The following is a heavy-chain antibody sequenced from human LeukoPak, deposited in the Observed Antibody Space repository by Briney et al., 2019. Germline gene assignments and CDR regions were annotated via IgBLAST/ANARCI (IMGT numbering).Heavy chain of an antibody. CDR2: IYYSGST. CDR1: GGSINSGDYY. J-gene: IGHJ3*02. D-gene: IGHD2-2*01. Sequence: SETLSLTCTVSGGSINSGDYYWTWIRQSADKGLEWIGYIYYSGSTNYNPSLKSRVTISVDTSKNQFSLKLSSVTAADTAVYYCARSGIVVVPAAGRVRAFDIWGQGTMVTVSS. V-gene: IGHV4-61*10. CDR3: ARSGIVVVPAAGRVRAFDI.